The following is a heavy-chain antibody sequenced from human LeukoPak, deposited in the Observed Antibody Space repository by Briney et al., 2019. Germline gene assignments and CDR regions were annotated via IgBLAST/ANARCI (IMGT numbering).Heavy chain of an antibody. CDR3: ATKVAGTSHFSY. CDR1: GFTFDNYE. V-gene: IGHV3-48*03. CDR2: ISSSGSSI. Sequence: GGSLRLSCAASGFTFDNYEMNWVRQAPGKGLEWVSYISSSGSSIFYADSVKGRFTTSRDNAKNSLYLQMHSLSAEDTAVYYCATKVAGTSHFSYWGQGTRVTVSS. D-gene: IGHD6-19*01. J-gene: IGHJ4*02.